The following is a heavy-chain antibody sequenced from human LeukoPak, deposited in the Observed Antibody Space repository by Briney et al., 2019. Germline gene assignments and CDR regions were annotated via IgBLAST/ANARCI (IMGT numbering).Heavy chain of an antibody. CDR1: GFTFSSYA. J-gene: IGHJ6*02. CDR3: AKAPLMVRGVMALYYYGMDV. Sequence: GGSLRLSSAASGFTFSSYAMSSVRQAPGKGLEWVSAISGSGGSTYYTDSAKGRFTISRDNSKNTLYLQMNSLRAEDTAVYYCAKAPLMVRGVMALYYYGMDVWGQGTTVTVSS. CDR2: ISGSGGST. D-gene: IGHD3-10*01. V-gene: IGHV3-23*01.